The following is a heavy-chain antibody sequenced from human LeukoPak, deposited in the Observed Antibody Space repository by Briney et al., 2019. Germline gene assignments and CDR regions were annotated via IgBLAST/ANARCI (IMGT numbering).Heavy chain of an antibody. CDR3: AKEGDSSGHCGDFDF. Sequence: GGSLRLSCAASGFTFSSYGMHWVRQAPGKGLEWVAVISYDGSNKYYADSVKGRFTISRDSSKNTLYLQMNSLRAEDTAVYYCAKEGDSSGHCGDFDFWGQGTMVTVSS. CDR2: ISYDGSNK. CDR1: GFTFSSYG. V-gene: IGHV3-30*18. D-gene: IGHD3-22*01. J-gene: IGHJ3*01.